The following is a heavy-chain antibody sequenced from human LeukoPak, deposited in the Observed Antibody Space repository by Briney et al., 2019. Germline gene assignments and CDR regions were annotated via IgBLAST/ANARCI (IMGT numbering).Heavy chain of an antibody. J-gene: IGHJ4*02. CDR2: IYYDGSDN. CDR1: GFTFNSFG. D-gene: IGHD3-10*01. V-gene: IGHV3-30*19. CDR3: ARVGYYASGPFSYFDY. Sequence: GGSLRLSCAASGFTFNSFGIHWVRQAPGKGLEWVAVIYYDGSDNFYSDSVKGRFTISRDNSKNTLYLQMNSLSVEDTAVYYCARVGYYASGPFSYFDYWGQGTLVTVSS.